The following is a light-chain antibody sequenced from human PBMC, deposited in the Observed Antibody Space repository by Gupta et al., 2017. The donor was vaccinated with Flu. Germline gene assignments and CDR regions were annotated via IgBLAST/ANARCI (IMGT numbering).Light chain of an antibody. V-gene: IGLV1-51*02. J-gene: IGLJ3*02. Sequence: QSVLTQPPSVSAAPGQKVTISCSGSSSNIENNYVSWYQQLPGTAPQLLIYENNRRPSGIPDRFSGSKSDTSATLGITGLQTGDEADYYCGTWDSSLGAWVFGGGTKLTVL. CDR2: ENN. CDR3: GTWDSSLGAWV. CDR1: SSNIENNY.